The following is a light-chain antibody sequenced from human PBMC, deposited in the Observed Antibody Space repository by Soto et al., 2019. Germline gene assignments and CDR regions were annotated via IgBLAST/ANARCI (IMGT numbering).Light chain of an antibody. J-gene: IGKJ1*01. CDR3: QQYGSSPWT. CDR1: QSVSSY. Sequence: EIVLTQSPATLSLPPGERATLSCRASQSVSSYLAWYQQKPGQAPRLLIYDASNRATGIPARFSGSGSGTDFTLTIRRLEPEDFAVYYCQQYGSSPWTFGQGTKVDIK. CDR2: DAS. V-gene: IGKV3-20*01.